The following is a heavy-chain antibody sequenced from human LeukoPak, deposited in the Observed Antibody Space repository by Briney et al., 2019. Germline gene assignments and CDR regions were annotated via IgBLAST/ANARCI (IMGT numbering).Heavy chain of an antibody. CDR2: ISHSGST. D-gene: IGHD3-16*01. J-gene: IGHJ4*02. V-gene: IGHV4-34*01. CDR1: GVSFSGYY. CDR3: AGGGSGPRLGH. Sequence: SETLSLTCAVYGVSFSGYYWSWIRQPPGKGLEWIGEISHSGSTSYNPSLKSRVTISVDTSKNQFSLKLTSVTAADTSVYYCAGGGSGPRLGHWGQGNLVTVSS.